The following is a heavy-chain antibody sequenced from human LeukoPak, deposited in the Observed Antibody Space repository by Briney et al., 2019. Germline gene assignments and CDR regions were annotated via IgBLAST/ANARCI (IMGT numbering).Heavy chain of an antibody. CDR3: ARVGPRYYFDY. CDR2: ISSSSSYT. V-gene: IGHV3-11*05. Sequence: PGGSLRLSCAASGFTFSDYYMSWIRQAPGKGLEWVSYISSSSSYTNYADSVKGRFTISRDNAKNSLYLQMNGLRAEDTAVYYCARVGPRYYFDYWGQGTLVTVS. J-gene: IGHJ4*02. CDR1: GFTFSDYY.